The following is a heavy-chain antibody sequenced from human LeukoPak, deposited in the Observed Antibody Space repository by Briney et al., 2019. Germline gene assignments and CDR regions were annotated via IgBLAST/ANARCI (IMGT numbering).Heavy chain of an antibody. V-gene: IGHV3-30*02. D-gene: IGHD5-12*01. CDR3: AKGGGYEAQYYYYYLDV. CDR1: GFTFSSYG. J-gene: IGHJ6*03. Sequence: GGSLRLSCAASGFTFSSYGMYWVRQAPGKGLEWVAFIRYDGSNKYYADSVKGRFTVSRGNSKNTLYLQMKSLRAEDTAVYYCAKGGGYEAQYYYYYLDVWGKGTTVTISS. CDR2: IRYDGSNK.